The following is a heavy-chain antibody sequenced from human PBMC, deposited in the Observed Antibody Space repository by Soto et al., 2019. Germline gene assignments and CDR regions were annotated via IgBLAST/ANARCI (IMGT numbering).Heavy chain of an antibody. J-gene: IGHJ5*02. CDR1: GGSISSSSYY. Sequence: QLQLQESGPGLVKPSETLSLTCTVSGGSISSSSYYWGWIRQPPGKGLEWIGSIYYSGSTYYNPSLKSRVTISVDTSKNQFSLKLSSVTAADTAVYYCARQHYRIGNLDWFDPWGQGTLVTVSS. D-gene: IGHD3-10*01. V-gene: IGHV4-39*01. CDR3: ARQHYRIGNLDWFDP. CDR2: IYYSGST.